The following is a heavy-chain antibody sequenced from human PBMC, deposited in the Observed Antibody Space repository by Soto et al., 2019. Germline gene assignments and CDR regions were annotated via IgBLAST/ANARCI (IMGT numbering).Heavy chain of an antibody. D-gene: IGHD6-19*01. CDR2: ISYDESDK. Sequence: PAGSLRLSCAASGFTFRSYAMHWVRQAPGKGLEWVAVISYDESDKYYADSLKGRFTISRDNSKNTLYLQMNSLRGEDTAVYYCARDLSVAGPDYWGQGTLVTVSS. CDR3: ARDLSVAGPDY. V-gene: IGHV3-30*03. CDR1: GFTFRSYA. J-gene: IGHJ4*02.